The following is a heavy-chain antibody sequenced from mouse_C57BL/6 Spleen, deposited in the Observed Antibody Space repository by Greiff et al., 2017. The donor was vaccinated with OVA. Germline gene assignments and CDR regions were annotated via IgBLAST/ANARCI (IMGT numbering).Heavy chain of an antibody. D-gene: IGHD1-1*01. CDR1: GYTFTDYY. CDR2: IYPGSGNT. CDR3: ARETVVATNYAMDY. Sequence: QVQLKESGAELVRPGASVKLSCKASGYTFTDYYINWVKQRPGQGLEWIARIYPGSGNTYYNEKFKGKATLTAEKSSSTAYMQLSSLTSEDSAVYFCARETVVATNYAMDYWGQGTSVTVSS. J-gene: IGHJ4*01. V-gene: IGHV1-76*01.